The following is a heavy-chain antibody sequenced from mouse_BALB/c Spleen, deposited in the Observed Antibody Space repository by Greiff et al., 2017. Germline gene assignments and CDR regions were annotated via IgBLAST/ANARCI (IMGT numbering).Heavy chain of an antibody. J-gene: IGHJ2*01. CDR1: GYTFTSYT. CDR2: INPSSGYT. V-gene: IGHV1-4*02. CDR3: ARGDRGGHFDY. Sequence: QVQLQQSAAELARPGASVKMSCKASGYTFTSYTMHWVKQRPGQGLEWIGYINPSSGYTEYNQKFKDKTTLTADKSSSTAYMQLSSLTSEDSAVYYCARGDRGGHFDYWGQGTTLTVSS.